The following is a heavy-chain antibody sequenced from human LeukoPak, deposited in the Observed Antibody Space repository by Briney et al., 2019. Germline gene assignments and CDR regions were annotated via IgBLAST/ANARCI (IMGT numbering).Heavy chain of an antibody. D-gene: IGHD3-3*01. V-gene: IGHV4-38-2*02. Sequence: SETLSLTCTVSGYSISSGYYWGWIRQPPGKGLEWIGSIYHSGSTYYNPSLKSRVTISVDTPKNQFSLKLSSVTAADTAVYYCARERKILLEWLFPSGSWFDPWGQGTLVTVSS. J-gene: IGHJ5*02. CDR2: IYHSGST. CDR3: ARERKILLEWLFPSGSWFDP. CDR1: GYSISSGYY.